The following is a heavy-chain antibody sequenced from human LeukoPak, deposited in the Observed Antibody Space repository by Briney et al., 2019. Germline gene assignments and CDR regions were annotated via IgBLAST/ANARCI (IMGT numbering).Heavy chain of an antibody. Sequence: SVKVSCKASGGTFSSYAISWVRQAPGQGLEWMGGIIPIFGTANYAQKFQGRVTITADESTSTAYMELSSLRSEDTAVYYCARSPRYAPTYYYYYMDVWGKGTTVTVSS. V-gene: IGHV1-69*13. CDR1: GGTFSSYA. CDR2: IIPIFGTA. J-gene: IGHJ6*03. CDR3: ARSPRYAPTYYYYYMDV. D-gene: IGHD3-16*01.